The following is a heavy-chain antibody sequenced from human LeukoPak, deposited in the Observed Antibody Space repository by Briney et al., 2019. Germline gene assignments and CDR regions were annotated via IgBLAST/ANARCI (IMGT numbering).Heavy chain of an antibody. CDR3: ARDQFSSYSTHKPADDAFDI. Sequence: PSETLSLTCAVYGGSFSGYYWSWIRQPPGKGLEWIGEINHSGSTNYNPSLKSRVTISVDTSKNQFSLKLSSVTAADTAVYYCARDQFSSYSTHKPADDAFDIWGQGTMVTVSS. V-gene: IGHV4-34*01. D-gene: IGHD6-13*01. CDR2: INHSGST. CDR1: GGSFSGYY. J-gene: IGHJ3*02.